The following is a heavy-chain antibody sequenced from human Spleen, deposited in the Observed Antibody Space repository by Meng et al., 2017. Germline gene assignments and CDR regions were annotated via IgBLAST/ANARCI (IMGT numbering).Heavy chain of an antibody. V-gene: IGHV1-8*01. CDR2: MRPNSDNT. CDR3: AREGLDP. Sequence: QVQLVQSGSELKTPGASVKVSCKASGYTFTSYDINWVRQATGQGLEWMGYMRPNSDNTDYAQKFQGRITMTTNTSISTAYMELSSLTSEDTAVYYCAREGLDPWGQGTLVTVSS. J-gene: IGHJ5*02. CDR1: GYTFTSYD.